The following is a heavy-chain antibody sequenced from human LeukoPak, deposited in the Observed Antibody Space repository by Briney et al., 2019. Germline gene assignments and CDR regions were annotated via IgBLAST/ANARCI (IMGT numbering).Heavy chain of an antibody. CDR3: AKDPGAVVVQAYYLDH. CDR1: GFRFRNFG. J-gene: IGHJ4*02. CDR2: ISHDGTNT. V-gene: IGHV3-30*18. D-gene: IGHD2-21*01. Sequence: PGGSLRLSCVDSGFRFRNFGMHWVRLAPGKGLEWVAVISHDGTNTYHADSVRGRFTISRDNSKNTLYLQMNSLRPEDTAVYYCAKDPGAVVVQAYYLDHWGQGTLVTVSS.